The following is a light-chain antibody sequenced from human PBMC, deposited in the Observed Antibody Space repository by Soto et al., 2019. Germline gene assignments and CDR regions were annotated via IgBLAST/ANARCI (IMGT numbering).Light chain of an antibody. Sequence: DIQMTQSPSTLSASVGDRVTITSRASKNINTRVAWYQQKPGKAPKLLIYAASSLQSGVPSRFSGSGSGTDFTLTISSLQPEDFATYYCQQSYSTPITFGQGTRLEIK. CDR3: QQSYSTPIT. J-gene: IGKJ5*01. CDR1: KNINTR. CDR2: AAS. V-gene: IGKV1-39*01.